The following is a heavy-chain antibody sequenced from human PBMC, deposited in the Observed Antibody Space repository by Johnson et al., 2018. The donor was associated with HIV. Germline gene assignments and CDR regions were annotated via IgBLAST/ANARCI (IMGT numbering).Heavy chain of an antibody. J-gene: IGHJ3*02. CDR2: ISYDGSSK. D-gene: IGHD4-17*01. CDR1: EFTFSNYA. V-gene: IGHV3-30*14. CDR3: ARSMTTVTVAFDI. Sequence: QVQLVESGGGVVQPGRSLKLSCAASEFTFSNYAMHWVRQAPGKGLEWVAVISYDGSSKYYADSVKGRFTISRDNSKNTLYLQMNSLRAEDTAVYYCARSMTTVTVAFDIWGQGTMVTVSS.